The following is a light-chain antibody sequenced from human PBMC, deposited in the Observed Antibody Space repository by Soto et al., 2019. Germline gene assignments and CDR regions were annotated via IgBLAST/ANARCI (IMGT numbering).Light chain of an antibody. CDR2: AAS. V-gene: IGKV1-39*01. CDR1: QTISRN. J-gene: IGKJ4*01. CDR3: QQGHREPLT. Sequence: DIQMTQSPSSLSASVGDRVTITCRASQTISRNLNWYQQKPGKAPDLLIFAASNLQSGVPARFSGSGAGADFTLTISSLQPEDFATYDCQQGHREPLTFGGGTKVEIK.